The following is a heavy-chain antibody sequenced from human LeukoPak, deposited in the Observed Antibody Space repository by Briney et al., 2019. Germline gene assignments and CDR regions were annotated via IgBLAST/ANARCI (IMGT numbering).Heavy chain of an antibody. CDR3: ARLLYDYVWGSYRPIPSTFDY. J-gene: IGHJ4*02. CDR2: INHSGST. D-gene: IGHD3-16*02. CDR1: GGSFSGYY. Sequence: SETLSLTCAVYGGSFSGYYWSWIRQPPGKGLEWIGEINHSGSTNYNPSLKSRVTISVDTSKNQFSLKLSSVTAADTAVYYCARLLYDYVWGSYRPIPSTFDYWGQGTLVTVSS. V-gene: IGHV4-34*01.